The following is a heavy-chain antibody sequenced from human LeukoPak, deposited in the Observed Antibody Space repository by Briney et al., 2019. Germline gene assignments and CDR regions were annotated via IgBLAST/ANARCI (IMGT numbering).Heavy chain of an antibody. CDR1: GFTFSNAW. D-gene: IGHD3-22*01. CDR3: TTEYYYDSPGIFDY. V-gene: IGHV3-15*07. J-gene: IGHJ4*02. CDR2: IKKKTDGGTT. Sequence: GGSLRLSCAASGFTFSNAWMNWVRQAPGKGLEWVGRIKKKTDGGTTDYAAPVKGRFTISRDDSKNTLYLQMNSLTTEDTAIYYCTTEYYYDSPGIFDYWGQGTLVTVSS.